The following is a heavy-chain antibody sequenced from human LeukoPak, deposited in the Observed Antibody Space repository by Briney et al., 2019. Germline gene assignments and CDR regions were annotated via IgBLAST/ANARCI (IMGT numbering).Heavy chain of an antibody. D-gene: IGHD3-9*01. Sequence: SVNVSCKASGGTFSSYAISWVRQVPGQGLEWMGGIIPIFGTANYAQKFQGRVTITTDESTSTAYMELSSLRSEDTAVYYCARSRQVYFDWSPNYYFDYWGQGTLVTVSS. V-gene: IGHV1-69*05. CDR1: GGTFSSYA. J-gene: IGHJ4*02. CDR2: IIPIFGTA. CDR3: ARSRQVYFDWSPNYYFDY.